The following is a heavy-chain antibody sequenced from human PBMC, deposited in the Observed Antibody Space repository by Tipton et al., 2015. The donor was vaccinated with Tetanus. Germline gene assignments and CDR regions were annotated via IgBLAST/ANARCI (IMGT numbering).Heavy chain of an antibody. V-gene: IGHV4-59*10. CDR1: AGSFSGYY. J-gene: IGHJ6*02. CDR3: ARMQRYGMDV. CDR2: IYTSEST. D-gene: IGHD6-25*01. Sequence: TLSLTCAVYAGSFSGYYWSWIRQPAGKGLEWIGRIYTSESTNYNPSLKSRLTMSVDTSKNQFSLRLNSVTAADTAVYYCARMQRYGMDVWGQGTTVTVSS.